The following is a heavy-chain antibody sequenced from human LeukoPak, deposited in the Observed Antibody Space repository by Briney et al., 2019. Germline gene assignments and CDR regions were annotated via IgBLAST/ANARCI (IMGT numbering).Heavy chain of an antibody. D-gene: IGHD1-7*01. V-gene: IGHV1-24*01. J-gene: IGHJ4*02. Sequence: ASVKVSCKVSGYTLTELSMHWVRQAPGKGLEWMGGFDPEDDEIIYAQRFQGRVTMTEDASTDTAYMELRSLRSEETAVYYCATETGNFYFYSWGQGTLVTVSS. CDR1: GYTLTELS. CDR2: FDPEDDEI. CDR3: ATETGNFYFYS.